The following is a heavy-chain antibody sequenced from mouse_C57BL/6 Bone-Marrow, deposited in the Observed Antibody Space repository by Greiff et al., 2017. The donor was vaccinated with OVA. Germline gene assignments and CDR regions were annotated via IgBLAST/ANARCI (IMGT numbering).Heavy chain of an antibody. D-gene: IGHD2-4*01. Sequence: EVHLVESGGGLVKPGGSLKLSCAASGFTFSDYGMHWVRQAPEKGLEWVAYISSGSSTIYYADTVKGRFTISRDNAKNTLFLQMTSLRSEDTAMYYCARGLDYDYDWFAYWGQGTLVTVSA. V-gene: IGHV5-17*01. CDR1: GFTFSDYG. CDR3: ARGLDYDYDWFAY. J-gene: IGHJ3*01. CDR2: ISSGSSTI.